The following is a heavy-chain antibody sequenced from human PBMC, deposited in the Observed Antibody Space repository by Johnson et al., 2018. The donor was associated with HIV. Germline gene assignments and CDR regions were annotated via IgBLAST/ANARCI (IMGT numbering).Heavy chain of an antibody. Sequence: VQLVESGGGVVQPGRSLRLSCAASGFTFSSYAMHWVRQAPGQGLEWVAVISSDGSNKYYADSVKGRFTISRDNSKRTLYLQMNSLRAEDTAVYYCAKDRGSPGIPAAFDSWGQGTMVTVSS. CDR2: ISSDGSNK. V-gene: IGHV3-30*04. J-gene: IGHJ3*02. CDR1: GFTFSSYA. CDR3: AKDRGSPGIPAAFDS. D-gene: IGHD1-26*01.